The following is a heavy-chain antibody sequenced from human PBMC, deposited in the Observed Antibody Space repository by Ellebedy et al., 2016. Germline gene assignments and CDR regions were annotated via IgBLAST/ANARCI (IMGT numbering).Heavy chain of an antibody. D-gene: IGHD3-3*01. Sequence: SETLSLXXAVSSVSISSGNWWNWVRRPPGKGLEWLGEIFHSGTTNYNPSLKSRITISLDTSKNQFSLNLSSVTAADTAVYYCARLEGFWGGYYNYYMDVWGQGTTVTVSS. V-gene: IGHV4-4*02. CDR1: SVSISSGNW. CDR3: ARLEGFWGGYYNYYMDV. CDR2: IFHSGTT. J-gene: IGHJ6*03.